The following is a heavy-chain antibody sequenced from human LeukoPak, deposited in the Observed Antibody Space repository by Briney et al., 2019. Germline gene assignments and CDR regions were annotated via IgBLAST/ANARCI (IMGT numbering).Heavy chain of an antibody. CDR2: ISGSSNYI. D-gene: IGHD3-22*01. J-gene: IGHJ4*02. CDR1: GFTFSFYS. CDR3: ATQPYDSSGYYPY. V-gene: IGHV3-21*01. Sequence: PGGSLRLSCAVSGFTFSFYSMSWVRQAPGKGLEWVSSISGSSNYIYYTDSVKGRFTISRDNAKNPLFLQMNSLRAEDTAVYYCATQPYDSSGYYPYWGQGTLVTVSS.